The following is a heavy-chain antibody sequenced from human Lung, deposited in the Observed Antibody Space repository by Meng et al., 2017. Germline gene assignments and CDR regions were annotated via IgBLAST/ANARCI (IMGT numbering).Heavy chain of an antibody. J-gene: IGHJ4*02. CDR3: ARSQQWLDS. Sequence: QVHLQQSGPGLVKPSQTRSLTCAISGDSVFSNSAVWNWISQSPSRGIVRPGRTNDRPKWYKGHAVSVRSRITINPDTSKYQYSLQLNSVTPEDTAVYYCARSQQWLDSWGQGTLVTVSS. D-gene: IGHD6-19*01. V-gene: IGHV6-1*01. CDR1: GDSVFSNSAV. CDR2: TNDRPKWYK.